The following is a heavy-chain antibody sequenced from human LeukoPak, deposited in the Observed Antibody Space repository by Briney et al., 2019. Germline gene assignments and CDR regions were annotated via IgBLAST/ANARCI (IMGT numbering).Heavy chain of an antibody. CDR2: ISAYNGNT. V-gene: IGHV1-18*01. J-gene: IGHJ4*02. Sequence: EASVKVSCKASGYTFTSYAISWVRQAPGQGLEWMGWISAYNGNTNYAQKLQGRVTMTTDTSTSTAYMELRSLRSDDTAVYYCARGYCTNGVCYTHYTPFDYWGQGTLVTVSS. CDR3: ARGYCTNGVCYTHYTPFDY. CDR1: GYTFTSYA. D-gene: IGHD2-8*01.